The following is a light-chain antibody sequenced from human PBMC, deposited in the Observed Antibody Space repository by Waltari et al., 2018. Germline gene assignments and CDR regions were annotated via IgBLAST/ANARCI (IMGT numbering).Light chain of an antibody. CDR2: DAS. V-gene: IGKV3-11*01. Sequence: ELVLTQSPATLSLSPGERATISCRASQSVSSNVAWYQQKPGQAPRLLIYDASNRASGIPARFSGRGSGTDFTLTITSLEPEDFAVYYCLQRSDWPPGYTFGQGTKLEIK. J-gene: IGKJ2*01. CDR1: QSVSSN. CDR3: LQRSDWPPGYT.